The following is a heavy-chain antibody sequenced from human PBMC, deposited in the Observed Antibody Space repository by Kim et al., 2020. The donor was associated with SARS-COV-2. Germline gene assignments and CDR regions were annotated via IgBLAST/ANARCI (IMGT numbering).Heavy chain of an antibody. CDR3: ARDEYCSGGSCSGFDS. Sequence: SLKSRVTISVDTSKNQFSLKLSSVTAADTAVYYCARDEYCSGGSCSGFDSWGQGTLVTVSS. D-gene: IGHD2-15*01. V-gene: IGHV4-31*02. J-gene: IGHJ4*02.